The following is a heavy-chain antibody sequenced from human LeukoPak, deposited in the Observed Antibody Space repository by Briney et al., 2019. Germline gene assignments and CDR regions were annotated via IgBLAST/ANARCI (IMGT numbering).Heavy chain of an antibody. J-gene: IGHJ4*02. D-gene: IGHD5-12*01. Sequence: VXVSCKGXGYTFTSYDINWVRQATGQGLEXMGWMNPNSGNTGYAQKFQGRVTITRNTSISTAYMELSSLRSEDTAVYYCARVRSGYDDLLIYWGQGTLVTVSS. CDR2: MNPNSGNT. CDR1: GYTFTSYD. CDR3: ARVRSGYDDLLIY. V-gene: IGHV1-8*03.